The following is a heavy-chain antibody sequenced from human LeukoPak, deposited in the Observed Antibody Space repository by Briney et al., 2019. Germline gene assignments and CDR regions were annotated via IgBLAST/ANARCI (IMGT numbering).Heavy chain of an antibody. V-gene: IGHV3-7*02. CDR1: GFTFSTYW. CDR3: ARNYGGYPY. CDR2: IKQDGSDK. J-gene: IGHJ4*02. Sequence: GGSLRLSCAASGFTFSTYWMSWVRQAPGKGLEWVADIKQDGSDKYYVDSVKGRFTISRDNAKNSLYLQMNSLRAEDTSVYYCARNYGGYPYWGQGTLVTVSS. D-gene: IGHD4-23*01.